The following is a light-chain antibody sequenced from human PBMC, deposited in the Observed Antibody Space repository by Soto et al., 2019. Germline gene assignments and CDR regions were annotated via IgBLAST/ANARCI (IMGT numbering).Light chain of an antibody. CDR1: QSLLDSDDGNTY. V-gene: IGKV2-40*01. J-gene: IGKJ1*01. CDR3: MQSSQLRT. CDR2: TLS. Sequence: DSVLTQTPLSLPVTPGEPASISCRSSQSLLDSDDGNTYLDWYLQRPGQSPQLLIYTLSYRASGVPDRFSGSGAGTNFTLRISRVEVEDVGTFFCMQSSQLRTFGQGTKVDIK.